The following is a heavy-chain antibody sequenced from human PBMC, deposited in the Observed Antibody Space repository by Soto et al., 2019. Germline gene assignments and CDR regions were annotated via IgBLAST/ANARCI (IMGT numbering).Heavy chain of an antibody. Sequence: AGGSLRLSCAASGFTFSSYSMNWVRQAPGKGLEWVSSISSSSSYIYYADSVKGRLTISRDNAKNSLYLQMNSLRAEDTAVYYCARDSGMGLRYFDYWGQGTLVTVSS. CDR3: ARDSGMGLRYFDY. CDR2: ISSSSSYI. D-gene: IGHD1-20*01. CDR1: GFTFSSYS. V-gene: IGHV3-21*01. J-gene: IGHJ4*02.